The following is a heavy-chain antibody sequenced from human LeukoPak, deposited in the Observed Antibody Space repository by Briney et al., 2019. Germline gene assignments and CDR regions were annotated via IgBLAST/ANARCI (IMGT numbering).Heavy chain of an antibody. Sequence: PGKSLRLSCAASGFTFSNYAMHWVRQAPGKGLEWVSLISSGGTYEYYADSVKGRFTISRDNSKNTLYLQLNSRRAEDTAVYYCARDSTYYYDSGSSGPHYFDNWGQGTLVTVSS. CDR2: ISSGGTYE. V-gene: IGHV3-30*01. CDR3: ARDSTYYYDSGSSGPHYFDN. D-gene: IGHD3-10*01. CDR1: GFTFSNYA. J-gene: IGHJ4*02.